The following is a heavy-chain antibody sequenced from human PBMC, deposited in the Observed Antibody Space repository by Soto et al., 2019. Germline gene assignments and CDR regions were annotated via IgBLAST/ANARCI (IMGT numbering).Heavy chain of an antibody. J-gene: IGHJ4*02. Sequence: QAQLQESGPGLVKPSGTMSLTCAVSGGSINSANWWCWVRQPPGKGLEWIGEIYHSGATNYNPSLQRPVAISLHKSKNPPSPIRLGVTAADTAVNYCASHTDYDLLSAFDSWGQGTLVTVSS. CDR3: ASHTDYDLLSAFDS. D-gene: IGHD3-3*01. V-gene: IGHV4-4*02. CDR2: IYHSGAT. CDR1: GGSINSANW.